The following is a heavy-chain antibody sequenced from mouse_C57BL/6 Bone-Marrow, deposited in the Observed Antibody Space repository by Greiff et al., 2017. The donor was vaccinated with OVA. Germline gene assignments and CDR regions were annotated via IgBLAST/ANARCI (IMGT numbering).Heavy chain of an antibody. Sequence: EVHLVESGPGLVKPSQTVFLTCTVTGISITTGNYRWSWIRQFPGNKLEWIGYIYYSGTITYNPSLTSRTTITRDTPKNQFFLEMNSLTAEDTATYYCAREGYYGSSYYFDYWGQGTTLTVSS. J-gene: IGHJ2*01. CDR3: AREGYYGSSYYFDY. D-gene: IGHD1-1*01. CDR1: GISITTGNYR. CDR2: IYYSGTI. V-gene: IGHV3-5*01.